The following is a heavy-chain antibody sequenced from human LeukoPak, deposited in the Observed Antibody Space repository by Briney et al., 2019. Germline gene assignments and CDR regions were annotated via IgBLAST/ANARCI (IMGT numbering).Heavy chain of an antibody. CDR1: GGSISSYY. CDR3: ARGRGWELLDY. D-gene: IGHD1-26*01. J-gene: IGHJ4*02. Sequence: PSETLSLTCTVSGGSISSYYWSWIRQPPGKGLEWIGEINHSGSTNYNPSLKSRVTISVDTSKDQFSLKLSSVTAADTAVYYCARGRGWELLDYWGQGTLVTVSS. CDR2: INHSGST. V-gene: IGHV4-34*01.